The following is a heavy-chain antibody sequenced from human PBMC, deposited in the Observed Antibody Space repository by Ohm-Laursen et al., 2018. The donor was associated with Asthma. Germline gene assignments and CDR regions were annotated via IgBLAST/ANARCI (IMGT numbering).Heavy chain of an antibody. CDR2: FSLDSDRR. J-gene: IGHJ4*02. V-gene: IGHV3-9*01. CDR3: ARVIDLFGGNWRGFYYFDY. CDR1: GFTFEKYA. Sequence: SLRLSCSASGFTFEKYAMHWVRQAPGKGLEWVSGFSLDSDRRDYADSVKGRFTISRDNAKNSLYLQMNSLRAEDTAVYYCARVIDLFGGNWRGFYYFDYWGQGTLVTVSS. D-gene: IGHD4-23*01.